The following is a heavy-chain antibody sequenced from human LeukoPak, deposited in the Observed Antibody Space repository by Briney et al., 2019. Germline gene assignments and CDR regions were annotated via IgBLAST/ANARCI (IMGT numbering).Heavy chain of an antibody. J-gene: IGHJ3*02. Sequence: GGSLRLSCAASGFTFSSYWMHWVRQAPGKGLVWVSRINSDGSSTSYADSVKGRFTISRDNAKNTLYLQMNSLRAEDTAVYYCARDRQYYDSTNAFDIWGQGTMVTVSS. D-gene: IGHD3-22*01. CDR3: ARDRQYYDSTNAFDI. CDR1: GFTFSSYW. V-gene: IGHV3-74*01. CDR2: INSDGSST.